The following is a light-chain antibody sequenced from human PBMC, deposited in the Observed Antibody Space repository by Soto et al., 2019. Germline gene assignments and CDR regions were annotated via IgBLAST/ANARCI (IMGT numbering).Light chain of an antibody. CDR1: SSDVGGYNY. CDR2: EVS. Sequence: QSALTQPASVSGSPAQSITISCTGTSSDVGGYNYVSWYQQHPGKAPKLMIYEVSNRPSGVSNRFSGSKSGNTASLTISGLQAEDEADYYCSSYTSSSPRVFGGGTKLTVL. CDR3: SSYTSSSPRV. V-gene: IGLV2-14*01. J-gene: IGLJ2*01.